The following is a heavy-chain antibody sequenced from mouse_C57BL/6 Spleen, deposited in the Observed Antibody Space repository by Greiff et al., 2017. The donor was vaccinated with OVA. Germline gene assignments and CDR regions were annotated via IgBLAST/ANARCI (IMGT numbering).Heavy chain of an antibody. J-gene: IGHJ3*01. CDR2: IDPSDSYT. D-gene: IGHD2-4*01. CDR3: ARSDDYDGIAY. Sequence: QVQLQQPGAELVMPGASVKLSCKASGYTFTSYWMHWVKQRPGQGLEWIGEIDPSDSYTNYNQKFKGKSTLTVDKSSSTAYMQLSSLPSEDSAVYYFARSDDYDGIAYWGQGTLVTVSA. CDR1: GYTFTSYW. V-gene: IGHV1-69*01.